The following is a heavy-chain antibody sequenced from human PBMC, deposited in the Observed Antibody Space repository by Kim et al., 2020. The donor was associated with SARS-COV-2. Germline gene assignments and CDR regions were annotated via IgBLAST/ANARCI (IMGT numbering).Heavy chain of an antibody. V-gene: IGHV4-59*01. Sequence: YTPSLKSRVTISADTSKNQLSLKLSSVTAADTAVYYCARDSMYDGRAFDIWGQGTMVTVSS. J-gene: IGHJ3*02. CDR3: ARDSMYDGRAFDI. D-gene: IGHD2-8*01.